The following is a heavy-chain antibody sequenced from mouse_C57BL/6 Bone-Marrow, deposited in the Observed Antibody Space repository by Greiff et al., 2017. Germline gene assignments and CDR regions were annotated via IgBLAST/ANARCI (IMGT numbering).Heavy chain of an antibody. CDR1: GYAFSSSW. V-gene: IGHV1-82*01. D-gene: IGHD3-3*01. CDR3: ARKGTRDWLDY. J-gene: IGHJ2*01. CDR2: IYPGDGDT. Sequence: QVQLQQSGPELVKPGASVKISCKASGYAFSSSWMNWVKQRPGKGLEWIGRIYPGDGDTNYNGKFKGKATLTADKSSSTAYMQLSSLTSEDSAVYFCARKGTRDWLDYWGQGTTLTVSS.